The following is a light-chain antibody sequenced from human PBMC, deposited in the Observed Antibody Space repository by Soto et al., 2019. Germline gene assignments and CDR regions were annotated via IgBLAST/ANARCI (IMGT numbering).Light chain of an antibody. V-gene: IGLV1-40*01. CDR2: GNT. CDR1: SSNIGANFD. J-gene: IGLJ1*01. CDR3: CSYAGSYTFQV. Sequence: QSVLTQPPSVSGAPGQRVTISCTGSSSNIGANFDVHWYHQLPGTAPKLLIYGNTNRPSGVPDRFSGSKSGASASLAITGLQAEDEADYYCCSYAGSYTFQVFGTGTKLTVL.